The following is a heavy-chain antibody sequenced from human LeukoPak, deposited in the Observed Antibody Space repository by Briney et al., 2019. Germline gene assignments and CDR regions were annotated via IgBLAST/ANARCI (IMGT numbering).Heavy chain of an antibody. CDR3: ARRRTYYYDSSGYSVSDY. D-gene: IGHD3-22*01. CDR2: IYHSGST. V-gene: IGHV4-38-2*01. CDR1: GYSISSGYY. J-gene: IGHJ4*02. Sequence: PSETLSPTCAVSGYSISSGYYWGWIRQPPGKALEWIGSIYHSGSTYYNPSLKSRVTISVDTSKNQFSLKLSSVTAADTAVYYCARRRTYYYDSSGYSVSDYWGQGTLVTVSS.